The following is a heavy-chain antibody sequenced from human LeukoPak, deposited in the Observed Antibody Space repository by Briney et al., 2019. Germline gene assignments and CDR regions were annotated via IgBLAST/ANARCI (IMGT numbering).Heavy chain of an antibody. V-gene: IGHV3-23*01. Sequence: GGSLRLSCAASGFTFSNYAMTWVRQAPGKGLEWVSIINGAGGATYYADSVKGRFAISRDNSKNTLYLLINSLRAEGTAVYYCARAPGSLVSIAGCSYYFDYWGQGSLVTVSS. CDR1: GFTFSNYA. D-gene: IGHD3-10*01. CDR3: ARAPGSLVSIAGCSYYFDY. CDR2: INGAGGAT. J-gene: IGHJ4*02.